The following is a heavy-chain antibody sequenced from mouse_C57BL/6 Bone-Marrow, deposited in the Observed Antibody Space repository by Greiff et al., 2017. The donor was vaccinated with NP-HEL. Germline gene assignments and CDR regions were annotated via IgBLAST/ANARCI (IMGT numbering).Heavy chain of an antibody. D-gene: IGHD2-3*01. CDR3: ARRWLAL. V-gene: IGHV1-59*01. CDR1: GYTFTSYW. CDR2: IDPSDSYT. Sequence: QVQLQQPGAELVRPGTSVKLSCKASGYTFTSYWMHWVKQRPGQGLEWIGVIDPSDSYTNYNQKFKGKATLTVDTSSSTAYMQLSSLTSEDSAVYYCARRWLALWGQGTSVTVSS. J-gene: IGHJ4*01.